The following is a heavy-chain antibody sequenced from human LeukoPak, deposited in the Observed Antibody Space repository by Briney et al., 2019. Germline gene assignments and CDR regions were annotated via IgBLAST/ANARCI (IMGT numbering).Heavy chain of an antibody. D-gene: IGHD3-22*01. Sequence: SETLSLTCTDSVGSLRGHYWSWIRQPPGKGLEWIGYTYYSGSANYNPALKSRVTISVDTSKNQFSLKLSSVTAADTAVYYCARDRGDYDSSGYYGYFDYWGRGALVTVSS. CDR2: TYYSGSA. CDR1: VGSLRGHY. CDR3: ARDRGDYDSSGYYGYFDY. J-gene: IGHJ4*02. V-gene: IGHV4-59*11.